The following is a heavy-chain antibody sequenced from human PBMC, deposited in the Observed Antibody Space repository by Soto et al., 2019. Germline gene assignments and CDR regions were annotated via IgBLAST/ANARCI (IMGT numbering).Heavy chain of an antibody. D-gene: IGHD6-19*01. CDR2: IVGSGGSR. CDR3: AKSKQWLEYYYYGMDV. V-gene: IGHV3-23*01. Sequence: GGSLRLSCAASGFIFSNYAVSWVRQAPGKGLEWVSSIVGSGGSRYYADSVKGRFTISRDNSKNTLYLQMNSLRAEDTAVYYCAKSKQWLEYYYYGMDVWGQGTTVTVSS. CDR1: GFIFSNYA. J-gene: IGHJ6*02.